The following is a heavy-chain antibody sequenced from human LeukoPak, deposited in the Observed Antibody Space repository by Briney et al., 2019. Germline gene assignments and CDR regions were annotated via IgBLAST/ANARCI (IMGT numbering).Heavy chain of an antibody. CDR2: INHSGST. J-gene: IGHJ6*02. Sequence: SETLSLTCAVYGGSFSGYYWRWIRQPPGKGLEWIGEINHSGSTNYNPSLKSRVTISVDTSKNQFSLKLSSVTAADTAVYYCGRPWFGYYGMDVWGQGTTVTVSS. CDR1: GGSFSGYY. D-gene: IGHD3-10*01. CDR3: GRPWFGYYGMDV. V-gene: IGHV4-34*01.